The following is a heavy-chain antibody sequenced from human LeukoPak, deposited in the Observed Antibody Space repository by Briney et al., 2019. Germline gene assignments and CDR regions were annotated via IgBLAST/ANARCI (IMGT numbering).Heavy chain of an antibody. Sequence: SETLSLTCTASGGSINGYYWSWIRQSPGKGLESLGYIYYTGSTNYNPSLKSRVTMSVETSRNQFFLRLSSVTAADTAVYYCARFSEYYHSSVHYLDYWGQGTLVSVSS. D-gene: IGHD3-22*01. J-gene: IGHJ4*02. CDR2: IYYTGST. CDR1: GGSINGYY. CDR3: ARFSEYYHSSVHYLDY. V-gene: IGHV4-59*01.